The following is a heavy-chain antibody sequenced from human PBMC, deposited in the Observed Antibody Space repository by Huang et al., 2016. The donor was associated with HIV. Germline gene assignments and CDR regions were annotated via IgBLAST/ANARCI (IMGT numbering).Heavy chain of an antibody. CDR3: ATVDYYDTSGPQRGYFDN. CDR1: GGSFRNFA. CDR2: IIPTLGKA. V-gene: IGHV1-69*01. Sequence: QVQLVQSGAEVKKPGSSVKVSCKASGGSFRNFAIGWVRQAPGQGLEWMGVIIPTLGKANYAQQFQSRVTMTTDESTSTAYMELSSLRSEDTAVYYCATVDYYDTSGPQRGYFDNWGQGTLVTVSS. J-gene: IGHJ4*02. D-gene: IGHD3-22*01.